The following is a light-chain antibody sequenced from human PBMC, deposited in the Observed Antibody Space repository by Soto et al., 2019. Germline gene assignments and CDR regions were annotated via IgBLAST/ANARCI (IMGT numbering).Light chain of an antibody. J-gene: IGKJ3*01. CDR3: QQYDNLP. CDR2: DAS. Sequence: DIQMTQSPSSLSASVGDRVTITCQASQDISNYLNWYQQKPGKAPKLLIYDASNLETGVPSRFSESGSGTDFTFTISSLQPEDIATYYCQQYDNLPFGPGTKVDIK. V-gene: IGKV1-33*01. CDR1: QDISNY.